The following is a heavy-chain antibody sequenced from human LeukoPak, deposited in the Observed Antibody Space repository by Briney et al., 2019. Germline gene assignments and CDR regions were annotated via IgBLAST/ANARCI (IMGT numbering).Heavy chain of an antibody. J-gene: IGHJ4*02. Sequence: GGSLRLSCAASGFTFSSYAMSWVRQAPGKGLEWVSAISGSGGSTYYADSVKGRFTISRDNSKNTLYLQMNSLRAEDTAVYYCAKHPSLNYDFWSGYSGPHDYWGQGTLVTVSS. V-gene: IGHV3-23*01. D-gene: IGHD3-3*01. CDR3: AKHPSLNYDFWSGYSGPHDY. CDR1: GFTFSSYA. CDR2: ISGSGGST.